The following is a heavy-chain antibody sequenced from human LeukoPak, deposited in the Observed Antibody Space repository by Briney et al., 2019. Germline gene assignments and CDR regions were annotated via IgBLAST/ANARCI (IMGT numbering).Heavy chain of an antibody. J-gene: IGHJ4*02. D-gene: IGHD6-13*01. CDR3: ARVAAAGTSLDY. V-gene: IGHV4-39*01. CDR2: IDYSGTT. CDR1: GGSISSRTNH. Sequence: SETLSLTCAVSGGSISSRTNHWGWIRQPPGKGLEWIGNIDYSGTTYDNPSLKSRVTISVDTSKNQFSLKLSSVTAADTAVYYCARVAAAGTSLDYWGQGTLVTVSS.